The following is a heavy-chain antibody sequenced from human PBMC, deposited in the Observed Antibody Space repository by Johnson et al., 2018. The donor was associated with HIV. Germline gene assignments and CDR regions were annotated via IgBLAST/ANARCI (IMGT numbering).Heavy chain of an antibody. J-gene: IGHJ3*02. CDR3: ARGSYDFWSGYYTGRDAFDI. V-gene: IGHV3-30*04. D-gene: IGHD3-3*01. CDR1: GFTFSSYA. Sequence: QVQLVESGGGVVQPGRSMRLSCAASGFTFSSYAMHWVRQAPGKGLEWVAVISYDGNNKYSADSMKGRFTISRDNSKNTLYLQMNSLRAEDTAVYYCARGSYDFWSGYYTGRDAFDIWGQGTMVTVSS. CDR2: ISYDGNNK.